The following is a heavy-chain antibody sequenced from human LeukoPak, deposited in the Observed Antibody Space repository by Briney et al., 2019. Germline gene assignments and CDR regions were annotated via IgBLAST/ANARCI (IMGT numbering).Heavy chain of an antibody. J-gene: IGHJ4*02. V-gene: IGHV3-23*01. CDR2: ISNNGGYT. CDR3: AKQLGYCSDGSCYFPY. Sequence: PGGSPRLSCAASGFTFSSSAMSWVRQAPGKGLEWVSAISNNGGYTYYADSVQGRFTISRDNSKSTLCLQMNSLRAEDTAVYYCAKQLGYCSDGSCYFPYWGRGTLVTISS. CDR1: GFTFSSSA. D-gene: IGHD2-15*01.